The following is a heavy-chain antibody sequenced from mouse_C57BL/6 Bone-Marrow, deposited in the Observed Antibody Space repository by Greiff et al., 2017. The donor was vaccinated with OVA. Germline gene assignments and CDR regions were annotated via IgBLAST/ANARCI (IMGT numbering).Heavy chain of an antibody. V-gene: IGHV1-59*01. CDR1: GYTFTSYW. Sequence: QVQLQQPGAELVRPGTSVKLSCKASGYTFTSYWMHWVKQRPGQGLEWIGVIDPSDSYTNYNQKFKGKATLTVDTSSSTAYMQLSSLTSEDSAVYYCAKEGYYYSSSSDYWGQGTTLTVSS. CDR2: IDPSDSYT. J-gene: IGHJ2*01. D-gene: IGHD1-1*01. CDR3: AKEGYYYSSSSDY.